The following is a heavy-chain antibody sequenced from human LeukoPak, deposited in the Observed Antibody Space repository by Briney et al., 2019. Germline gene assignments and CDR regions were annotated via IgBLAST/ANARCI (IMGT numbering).Heavy chain of an antibody. J-gene: IGHJ4*02. V-gene: IGHV4-34*01. CDR2: INHSGST. Sequence: XPSETLSLTCAVYGGSFSGYYWSWIRQPPGKGLEWIGEINHSGSTNYNPPLKSRVTISVDTSKNQFSLKLSSVTAADTAVYYCASRIVVPAAIASDYWGQGTLVTVSS. CDR3: ASRIVVPAAIASDY. D-gene: IGHD2-2*01. CDR1: GGSFSGYY.